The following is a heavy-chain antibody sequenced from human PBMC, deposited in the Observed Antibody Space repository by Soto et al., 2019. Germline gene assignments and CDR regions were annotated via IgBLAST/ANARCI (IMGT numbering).Heavy chain of an antibody. CDR3: ARVVGYYYGSGSFDWFDP. CDR2: FDPEDGET. Sequence: ASVKVSCKVSGYTLTELSMHWVRQAPGKGLEWMGGFDPEDGETIYAQKFQGRVTMTEDTSTDTAYMELSSLRSEDTAVYYCARVVGYYYGSGSFDWFDPWGQGTLVTVSS. D-gene: IGHD3-10*01. J-gene: IGHJ5*02. V-gene: IGHV1-24*01. CDR1: GYTLTELS.